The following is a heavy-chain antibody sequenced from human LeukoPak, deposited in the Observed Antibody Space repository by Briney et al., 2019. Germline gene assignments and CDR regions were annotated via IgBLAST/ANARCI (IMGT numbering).Heavy chain of an antibody. CDR1: GGSISRGSYY. J-gene: IGHJ4*02. CDR3: AAAGYYYDSRGYFDY. CDR2: IYNSGST. Sequence: SQTLSLTCVVSGGSISRGSYYWNWIRQPAGKGLEWMGRIYNSGSTNYNPSLKSRVTISVDTSKNQFSLKLSSVTAADTAVYYCAAAGYYYDSRGYFDYWGQGTLVTVSS. D-gene: IGHD3-22*01. V-gene: IGHV4-61*02.